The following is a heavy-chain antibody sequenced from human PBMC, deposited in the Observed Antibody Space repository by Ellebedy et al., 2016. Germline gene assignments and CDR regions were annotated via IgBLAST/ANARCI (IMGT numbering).Heavy chain of an antibody. J-gene: IGHJ4*02. D-gene: IGHD2-21*01. CDR3: ARAAQTDCGGDCFDY. Sequence: ASVKVSXXASGYTFTGYHVHWVRQAPGQGLEWMGWINPNSGDTTYAQKFQGRVTMTRDTSITAAYMELSRLRSDDTAVFYCARAAQTDCGGDCFDYWGQGTLVTVSS. CDR1: GYTFTGYH. CDR2: INPNSGDT. V-gene: IGHV1-2*02.